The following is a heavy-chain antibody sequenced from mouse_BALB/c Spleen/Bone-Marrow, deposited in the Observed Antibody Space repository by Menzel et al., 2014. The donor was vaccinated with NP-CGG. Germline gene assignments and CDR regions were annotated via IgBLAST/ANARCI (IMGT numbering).Heavy chain of an antibody. CDR3: TRIYYDYDGVWFAY. J-gene: IGHJ3*01. CDR2: INPYNDGT. D-gene: IGHD2-4*01. V-gene: IGHV1-14*01. CDR1: GYTFTSYF. Sequence: EVQVVESGPELVKPGASVKMSCKASGYTFTSYFMHWVKRRPGQGLEWIGYINPYNDGTKYNEKFKGKATLTSDKSSSTAYMELSSLTSEDSAVYYCTRIYYDYDGVWFAYWGQGTLVTVSA.